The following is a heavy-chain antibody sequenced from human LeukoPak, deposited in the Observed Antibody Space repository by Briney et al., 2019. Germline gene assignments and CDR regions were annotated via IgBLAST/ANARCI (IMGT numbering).Heavy chain of an antibody. V-gene: IGHV3-9*01. CDR1: GFTFDDYA. CDR2: ISWNSGSI. D-gene: IGHD5-18*01. J-gene: IGHJ4*02. CDR3: AKGEQLWDYFDY. Sequence: QPGGSLRLSCAASGFTFDDYAMHWVRQAPGKGLEWVSGISWNSGSIGYADSVKGRFTISRDNAKNSLYLQMNSLRAEDTALYYCAKGEQLWDYFDYWGQGTLVTVSS.